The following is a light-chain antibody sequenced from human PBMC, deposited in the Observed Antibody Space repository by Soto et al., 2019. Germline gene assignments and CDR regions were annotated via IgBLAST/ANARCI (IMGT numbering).Light chain of an antibody. Sequence: IQTTLSPSNLSVYGKGGVIMTCRASQSISSWLAWYQQKPGKAPKLLIYDASSLESGAPSRFSGIGSGTEFTLTMSSLQPDDFAPYNCQLYNSYSQTFGQGGKVDIK. V-gene: IGKV1-5*01. J-gene: IGKJ1*01. CDR2: DAS. CDR1: QSISSW. CDR3: QLYNSYSQT.